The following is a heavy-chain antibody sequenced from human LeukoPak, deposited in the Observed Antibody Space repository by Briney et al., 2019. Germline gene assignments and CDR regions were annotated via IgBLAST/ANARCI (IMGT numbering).Heavy chain of an antibody. CDR1: GFTFSRYA. CDR2: ISGSGGST. Sequence: PGGSLRLSCAASGFTFSRYAMSWVRQAPGKGLEWVAAISGSGGSTYYADSVKGRFTISRDNSKNPLYLQMNSLRAEDTAVYYCATGRYYYDSSNAFDIWGQGTMVTVSS. V-gene: IGHV3-23*01. D-gene: IGHD3-22*01. J-gene: IGHJ3*02. CDR3: ATGRYYYDSSNAFDI.